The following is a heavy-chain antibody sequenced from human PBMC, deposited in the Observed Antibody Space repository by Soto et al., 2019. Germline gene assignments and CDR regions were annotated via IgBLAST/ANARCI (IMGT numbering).Heavy chain of an antibody. Sequence: ASVKVSCKASGYTFTNFGISWVRQAPGQGLEWMGWISVFKGTTNYAQKFQGRVTMTTDTSTSTAHMELRSLRSDDTAVYYCAREGXTIRNYDYYYYGMDVWGQGTTVTVSS. CDR3: AREGXTIRNYDYYYYGMDV. J-gene: IGHJ6*02. CDR1: GYTFTNFG. D-gene: IGHD5-12*01. V-gene: IGHV1-18*01. CDR2: ISVFKGTT.